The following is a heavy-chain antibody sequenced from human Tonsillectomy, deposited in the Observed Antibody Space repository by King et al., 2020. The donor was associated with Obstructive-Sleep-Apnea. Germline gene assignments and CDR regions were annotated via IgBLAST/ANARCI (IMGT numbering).Heavy chain of an antibody. Sequence: VQLQESGPGLVKPSETLSLTCTVSGVSISSYYWSWIRQPPGKGLEWIAYIYYSGNHNYNPSLKIRATISVDTSNHQCSLKLSSVTAADTAVYYCASLVVPSAYSEYWGQGTLVTVSS. CDR1: GVSISSYY. V-gene: IGHV4-59*08. CDR3: ASLVVPSAYSEY. D-gene: IGHD2-2*01. J-gene: IGHJ4*02. CDR2: IYYSGNH.